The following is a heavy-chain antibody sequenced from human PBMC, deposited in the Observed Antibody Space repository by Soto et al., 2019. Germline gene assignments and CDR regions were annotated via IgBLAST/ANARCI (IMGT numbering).Heavy chain of an antibody. Sequence: GGSLRLSCAASGFTFSSYAMSWVRQAPGKGLEWVSAISGSGGSTYYADSVKGRFTISRDNSKNTLYLQMNSLRAEDTAVYYCARDIPQQGIVLMVSFEYWGQGTLVTVSS. CDR1: GFTFSSYA. V-gene: IGHV3-23*01. CDR3: ARDIPQQGIVLMVSFEY. J-gene: IGHJ4*02. CDR2: ISGSGGST. D-gene: IGHD2-8*01.